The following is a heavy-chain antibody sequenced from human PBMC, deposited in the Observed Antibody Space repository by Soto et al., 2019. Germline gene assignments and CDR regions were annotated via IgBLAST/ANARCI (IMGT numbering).Heavy chain of an antibody. Sequence: GGSLRLSCAASGFTFSSFWMTWVRQAPGKGVEWVANIKHDGSEKYYVESVKGRFTISRDNARNSLFLEMKSLRSEDTAVYSCGRDRSGSCLEGFDYWGQGTLVTVS. D-gene: IGHD1-26*01. CDR3: GRDRSGSCLEGFDY. CDR1: GFTFSSFW. J-gene: IGHJ4*02. CDR2: IKHDGSEK. V-gene: IGHV3-7*01.